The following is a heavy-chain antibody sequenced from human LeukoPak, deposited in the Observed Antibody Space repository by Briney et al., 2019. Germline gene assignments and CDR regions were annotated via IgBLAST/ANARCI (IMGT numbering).Heavy chain of an antibody. CDR2: ISWNSGSI. CDR3: AKDIGGFWSDNWFDP. Sequence: GGSLRLSCAAPGFTSDDYAMHWVRQAPGKGLEWVSGISWNSGSIGYADSVKGRFTISRDNAKNSLYLQMNSLRAEDTALYYCAKDIGGFWSDNWFDPWGQGTLVTVSS. J-gene: IGHJ5*02. CDR1: GFTSDDYA. V-gene: IGHV3-9*02. D-gene: IGHD3-3*01.